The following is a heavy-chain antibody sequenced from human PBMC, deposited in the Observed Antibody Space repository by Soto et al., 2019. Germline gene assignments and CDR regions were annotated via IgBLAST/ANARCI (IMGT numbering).Heavy chain of an antibody. D-gene: IGHD6-19*01. CDR3: ARDLGGWPDS. V-gene: IGHV1-3*01. CDR2: INAGNGNT. J-gene: IGHJ4*02. Sequence: QVQLVQSGAEVKKPGASVKVSCKASGYTFTSYAMHWVRPAPVQRLEWMGWINAGNGNTKYSQKIQGRVTITRDTSASTAYMELSSLRSEDTAVYYCARDLGGWPDSGGQGTLVTVSS. CDR1: GYTFTSYA.